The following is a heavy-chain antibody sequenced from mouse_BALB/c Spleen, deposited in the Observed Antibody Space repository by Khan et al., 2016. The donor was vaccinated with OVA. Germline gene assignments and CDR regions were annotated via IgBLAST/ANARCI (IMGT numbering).Heavy chain of an antibody. CDR3: ARRGAARATWDYFDY. J-gene: IGHJ2*01. D-gene: IGHD3-1*01. Sequence: LQESGAELVRPGTSVKMSCKAAGYTFTNYWIGWVKQRPGHGLEWIGDIYPGGGYTNYNEKFKGKATLTADTSSSTAYMQVSSLTSEDSAIYYYARRGAARATWDYFDYWGQGTTLTVSS. CDR1: GYTFTNYW. CDR2: IYPGGGYT. V-gene: IGHV1-63*02.